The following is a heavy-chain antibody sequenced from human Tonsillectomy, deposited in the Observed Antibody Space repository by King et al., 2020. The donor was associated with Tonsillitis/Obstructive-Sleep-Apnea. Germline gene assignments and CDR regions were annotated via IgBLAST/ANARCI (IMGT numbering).Heavy chain of an antibody. CDR2: INPNSGGT. Sequence: VQLVQSGAEVMKPGASLKVSCKASGYTFTGYYMHWVRQAPAQGLEWMGSINPNSGGTNYAQKFQGRVTMTRDTSISTAYMELSRLRSDDTAVYYCARDRNNYSSGWADAFDIWGQGTMVTVSS. CDR1: GYTFTGYY. CDR3: ARDRNNYSSGWADAFDI. J-gene: IGHJ3*02. V-gene: IGHV1-2*02. D-gene: IGHD6-19*01.